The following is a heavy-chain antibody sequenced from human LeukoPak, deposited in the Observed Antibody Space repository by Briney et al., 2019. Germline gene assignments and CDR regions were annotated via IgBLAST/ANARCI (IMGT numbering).Heavy chain of an antibody. CDR1: GFTFSSYW. D-gene: IGHD1-20*01. CDR3: ARDGPDANNWNYYYYYMDV. V-gene: IGHV3-74*01. J-gene: IGHJ6*03. CDR2: INSDGSST. Sequence: PGGSLRLSCAASGFTFSSYWMHWVRQAPGKGLVWVSRINSDGSSTSYSDSVKGRFTISRDNAKNTLYLQMNSLRAEDTAVYYCARDGPDANNWNYYYYYMDVWGKGTTVTVSS.